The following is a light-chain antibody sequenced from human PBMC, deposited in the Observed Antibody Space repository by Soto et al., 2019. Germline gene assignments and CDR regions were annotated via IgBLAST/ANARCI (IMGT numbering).Light chain of an antibody. CDR3: QQYYSYPRT. CDR2: AAS. V-gene: IGKV1-8*01. J-gene: IGKJ4*01. CDR1: QGISSY. Sequence: AIRMTQSPSSLSASTGDRVTITCRASQGISSYLAWYQQKPGKAPKLLIYAASTLQSGVPSRFSGSGSGTDFTLTISCLQSEDFATYYCQQYYSYPRTFGGGTRWISN.